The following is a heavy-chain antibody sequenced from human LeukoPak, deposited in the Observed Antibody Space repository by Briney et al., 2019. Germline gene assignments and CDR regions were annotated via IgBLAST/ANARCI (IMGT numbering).Heavy chain of an antibody. J-gene: IGHJ5*02. CDR3: AKDWGSGGWYNYFDP. D-gene: IGHD6-19*01. V-gene: IGHV3-30*18. Sequence: GGSLRLSCAVSGFTISSHGMHWVRQAPGKGPEWVAMIAYHGNTEYYGDSVEGRFTISRDNSKNTLYLQMDSLRAEDTAVYHCAKDWGSGGWYNYFDPWGQGTLVTVSS. CDR2: IAYHGNTE. CDR1: GFTISSHG.